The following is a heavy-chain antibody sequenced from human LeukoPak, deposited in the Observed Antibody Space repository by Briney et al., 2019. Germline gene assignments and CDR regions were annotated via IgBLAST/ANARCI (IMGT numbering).Heavy chain of an antibody. CDR3: ARDREEYSSSWSVYYYYYYMDV. Sequence: GGSLRLSCAASGFTFSSFWMHWVRQAPGKGLVWVSRINSDGSSTSYADSVKGRFTISRDNAKNTLYLQMNSLRAEDTAVYYCARDREEYSSSWSVYYYYYYMDVWGKGTTVTVSS. V-gene: IGHV3-74*01. CDR2: INSDGSST. CDR1: GFTFSSFW. J-gene: IGHJ6*03. D-gene: IGHD6-13*01.